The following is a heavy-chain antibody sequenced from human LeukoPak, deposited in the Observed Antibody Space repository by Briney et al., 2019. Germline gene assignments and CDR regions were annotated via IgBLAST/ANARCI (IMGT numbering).Heavy chain of an antibody. D-gene: IGHD1-20*01. V-gene: IGHV4-31*03. Sequence: SETLSLTCTVSGGSISSGGYYWSWIRQHPGKGLERIGYIFYTGNTYYNPSLKSRVTISVDTSNNQFSLKLSSVTAADTAVYYCARAGLNFYFDYWGQGTLVTVSS. CDR3: ARAGLNFYFDY. CDR2: IFYTGNT. CDR1: GGSISSGGYY. J-gene: IGHJ4*02.